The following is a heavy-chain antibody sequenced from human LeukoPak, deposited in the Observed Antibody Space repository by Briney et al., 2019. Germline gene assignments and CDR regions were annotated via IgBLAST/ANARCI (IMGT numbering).Heavy chain of an antibody. D-gene: IGHD6-19*01. J-gene: IGHJ4*02. Sequence: GGSLRLSCVASGFTFTNYAMNWVRQAPGKGLEWVSGIDGSGSGTYYADSVKGRFTISRDNSKNTLFLQLNSLRAEDMAIYYCVKSGVQWLVRGAVDYWGQGTLVTVSS. V-gene: IGHV3-23*01. CDR2: IDGSGSGT. CDR3: VKSGVQWLVRGAVDY. CDR1: GFTFTNYA.